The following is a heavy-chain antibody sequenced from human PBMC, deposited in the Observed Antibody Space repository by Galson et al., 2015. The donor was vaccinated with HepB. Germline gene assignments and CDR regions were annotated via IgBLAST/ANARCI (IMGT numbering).Heavy chain of an antibody. CDR2: IIPIFGTA. CDR3: ASSIAAASTPPSYYYYYYGMDV. D-gene: IGHD6-13*01. J-gene: IGHJ6*02. Sequence: SCKASGGTFSSYAISWVRQAPGQGLEWMGGIIPIFGTANYAQKFQGRVTITADESTSTAYMELSSLRSEDTAVYYCASSIAAASTPPSYYYYYYGMDVWGQGTTVTVSS. CDR1: GGTFSSYA. V-gene: IGHV1-69*01.